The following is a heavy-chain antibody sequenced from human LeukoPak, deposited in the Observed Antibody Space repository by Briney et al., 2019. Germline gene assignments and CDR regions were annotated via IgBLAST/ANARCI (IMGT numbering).Heavy chain of an antibody. J-gene: IGHJ4*02. V-gene: IGHV3-48*04. CDR1: GFTFSSYS. CDR3: ARGPRYYGSGSYYFDY. D-gene: IGHD3-10*01. CDR2: ISSSSSTI. Sequence: GGSLRLSCAASGFTFSSYSMNWVRQAPGKGLEWVSYISSSSSTIYYADSVKGRFTISRDNAKNSLYLQMNSLRAEDTAVYYCARGPRYYGSGSYYFDYWGQGTLVTVSS.